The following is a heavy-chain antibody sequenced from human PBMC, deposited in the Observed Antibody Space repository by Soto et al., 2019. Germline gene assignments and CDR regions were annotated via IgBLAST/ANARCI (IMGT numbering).Heavy chain of an antibody. D-gene: IGHD4-17*01. Sequence: ASVKVSCKASGYTFTSYAMNWVRQAPGQGLEWMGWINTNTGNPTYAQGFTGRFVFSLDTSVSTAYLQICSLKAEDTAVYYCARIHYGGNSVGLNYWGQGTLVTVSS. CDR1: GYTFTSYA. CDR2: INTNTGNP. V-gene: IGHV7-4-1*01. CDR3: ARIHYGGNSVGLNY. J-gene: IGHJ4*02.